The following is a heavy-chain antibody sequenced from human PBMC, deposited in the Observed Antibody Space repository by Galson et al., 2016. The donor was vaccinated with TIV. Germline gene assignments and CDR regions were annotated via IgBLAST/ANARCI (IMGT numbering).Heavy chain of an antibody. V-gene: IGHV1-69*13. CDR2: IIPLFGTA. Sequence: SVKVSCKASGGTFTSYPFNWVRQAPGQGLEWMGGIIPLFGTANYAQKFQGRVTVTADESTSTVYLDLSSLRSEDTAVYYCAKDRNTALDTYHYYYGMDVWGQGTTVTVS. CDR3: AKDRNTALDTYHYYYGMDV. J-gene: IGHJ6*02. CDR1: GGTFTSYP. D-gene: IGHD5-18*01.